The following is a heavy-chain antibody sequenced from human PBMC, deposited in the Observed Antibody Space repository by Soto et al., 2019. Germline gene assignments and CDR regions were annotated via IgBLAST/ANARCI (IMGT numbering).Heavy chain of an antibody. D-gene: IGHD2-2*01. CDR2: ISYDGSNT. CDR1: GFNFSSYA. V-gene: IGHV3-30-3*01. Sequence: GGSLRLSCAASGFNFSSYAMHWDRQAQGKGLEWVAVISYDGSNTYYADSVKGRFTISREHSKNTLYLQLNSLRAEDTAVYYCARGAIRFYCSSTSCGTDKWCDPCGQRTLVTVS. J-gene: IGHJ5*02. CDR3: ARGAIRFYCSSTSCGTDKWCDP.